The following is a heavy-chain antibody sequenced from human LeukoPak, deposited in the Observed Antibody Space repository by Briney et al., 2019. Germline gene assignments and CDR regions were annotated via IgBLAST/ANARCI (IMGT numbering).Heavy chain of an antibody. V-gene: IGHV3-11*01. CDR2: SSRTGGTL. Sequence: GGSLRLSCAASGFTFSDYYMSWIRQDPGKGLEWVSYSSRTGGTLYYADSVKGRFSVSRDNAKNSLYLQMDSLRVEDTAVYYCARDENFFDYWGQGTLVTVSS. J-gene: IGHJ4*02. CDR3: ARDENFFDY. CDR1: GFTFSDYY.